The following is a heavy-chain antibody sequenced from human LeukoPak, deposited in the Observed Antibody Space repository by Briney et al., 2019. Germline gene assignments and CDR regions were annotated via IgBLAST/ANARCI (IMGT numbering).Heavy chain of an antibody. Sequence: SETLSLTCTVSGGSVVNYYWSWIRQAPGKELEWIGYIYYTGTTNYNPSLKSRVTMSIDRSNHEFSLKVRSVTAADTAVYYCARGGGWFDPWGQGTLVSVSS. J-gene: IGHJ5*02. CDR3: ARGGGWFDP. CDR2: IYYTGTT. V-gene: IGHV4-59*02. D-gene: IGHD3-10*01. CDR1: GGSVVNYY.